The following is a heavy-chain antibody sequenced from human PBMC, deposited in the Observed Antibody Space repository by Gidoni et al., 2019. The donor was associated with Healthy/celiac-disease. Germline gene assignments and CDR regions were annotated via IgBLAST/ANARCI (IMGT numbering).Heavy chain of an antibody. Sequence: EVQLLESGGGLVQPGGSLRLSWAASGCTFRSYAMSRVRQAPGKGLEWVAAISGSGGSTYYADSVNGRFTIYRDNSKNTLYLQMNSLRAEDTAVYYCAKDGVDTVGWYFDLWGRGTLVTVSS. CDR1: GCTFRSYA. V-gene: IGHV3-23*01. CDR2: ISGSGGST. D-gene: IGHD5-18*01. J-gene: IGHJ2*01. CDR3: AKDGVDTVGWYFDL.